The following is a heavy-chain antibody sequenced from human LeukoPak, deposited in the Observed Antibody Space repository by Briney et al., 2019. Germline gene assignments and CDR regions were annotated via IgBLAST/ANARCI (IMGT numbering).Heavy chain of an antibody. CDR1: GFTVSTNY. CDR3: ARGPWDC. J-gene: IGHJ4*02. Sequence: PGGSLRLSCAASGFTVSTNYVTWVRQAPGKGLEWVSVIYNDGSTFYADSVKGRFTISRDNAKNTVYLQMNSLRVEDTAVYYCARGPWDCWGQGTLVTVSS. CDR2: IYNDGST. V-gene: IGHV3-53*05.